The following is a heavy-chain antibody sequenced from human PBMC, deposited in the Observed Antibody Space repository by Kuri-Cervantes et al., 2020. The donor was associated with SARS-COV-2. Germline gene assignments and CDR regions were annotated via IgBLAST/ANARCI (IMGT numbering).Heavy chain of an antibody. D-gene: IGHD3-22*01. CDR2: INWNGGST. J-gene: IGHJ4*02. V-gene: IGHV3-20*01. Sequence: GESLKISCAASGFTFGDYGMSWVRQAPGKGLEWVSGINWNGGSTGYADSVKGRFTISRDNAKNSLYLQTNSLRAEDTALYHCARYPGYDSSGYHDYWGQGTLVTVSS. CDR1: GFTFGDYG. CDR3: ARYPGYDSSGYHDY.